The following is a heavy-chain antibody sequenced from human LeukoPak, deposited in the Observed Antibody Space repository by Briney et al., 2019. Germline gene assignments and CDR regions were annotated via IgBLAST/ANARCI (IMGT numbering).Heavy chain of an antibody. J-gene: IGHJ6*04. CDR1: GGTFSSYT. CDR3: ARDHGITMVRGVIISPGMDV. D-gene: IGHD3-10*01. V-gene: IGHV1-69*04. Sequence: SVKVSCKASGGTFSSYTISWVRQAPGQGREWMGRIIPILGIANYAQKFQGRVTITADKSTSTAYMELSSLRSEDTAVYYCARDHGITMVRGVIISPGMDVWGKGTTVTVSS. CDR2: IIPILGIA.